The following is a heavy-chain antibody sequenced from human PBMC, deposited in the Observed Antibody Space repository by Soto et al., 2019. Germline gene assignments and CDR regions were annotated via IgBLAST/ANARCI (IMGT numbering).Heavy chain of an antibody. J-gene: IGHJ4*02. D-gene: IGHD1-1*01. Sequence: VRLQESGPGLVEPSETLSLTCSVSGDSINNYYWSWIRQPAGKGLEWSGRIYSSGSASYNPSLKTRGTMPVDTSKNQVFLGVTSATAAATAVYFWARGGTRSADLPTYWGQGIQVIVSS. CDR1: GDSINNYY. CDR3: ARGGTRSADLPTY. V-gene: IGHV4-4*07. CDR2: IYSSGSA.